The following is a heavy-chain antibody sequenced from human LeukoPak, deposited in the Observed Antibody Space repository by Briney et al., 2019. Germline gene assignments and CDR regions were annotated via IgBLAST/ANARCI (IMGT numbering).Heavy chain of an antibody. Sequence: ASETLSLTCTVSGGSISSSSYYWGWIRQPPGKGLEWIGSIYYSGSTYYNPSLKSRVTISVDTSKNQFSLKLSSVTAADTAMYYCARFGLGYFDYWGQGTLVTVSS. V-gene: IGHV4-39*07. D-gene: IGHD3-16*01. CDR3: ARFGLGYFDY. CDR2: IYYSGST. J-gene: IGHJ4*02. CDR1: GGSISSSSYY.